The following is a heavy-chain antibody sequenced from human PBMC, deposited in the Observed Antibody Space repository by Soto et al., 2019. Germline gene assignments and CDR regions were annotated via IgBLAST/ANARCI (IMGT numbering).Heavy chain of an antibody. CDR2: IKQDGSEK. Sequence: HPGGSLRLSCAASGFSFSSYWMSWVRQAPGKGLEWVANIKQDGSEKYYVDSVKGRFTISRDDAKNSLYLQMNSLRAEDTAVYYCARDGCSGSNCLNWFDPWGQGTLVTVSS. V-gene: IGHV3-7*01. J-gene: IGHJ5*02. CDR3: ARDGCSGSNCLNWFDP. D-gene: IGHD2-15*01. CDR1: GFSFSSYW.